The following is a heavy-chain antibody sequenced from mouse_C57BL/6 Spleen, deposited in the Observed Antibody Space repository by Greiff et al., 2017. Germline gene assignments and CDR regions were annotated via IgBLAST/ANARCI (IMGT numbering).Heavy chain of an antibody. D-gene: IGHD4-1*01. V-gene: IGHV2-5*01. CDR1: GFSLTSYG. J-gene: IGHJ2*01. Sequence: VKLMESGPGLVQPSQSLSITCTVSGFSLTSYGVHWVRQSPGKGLEWLGVIWRGGSTDYNAAFMSRLSITKDNSKSQVFFKMNSLQADDTAIYYCAKANWDPTGYFDYWGQGTTLTVSS. CDR2: IWRGGST. CDR3: AKANWDPTGYFDY.